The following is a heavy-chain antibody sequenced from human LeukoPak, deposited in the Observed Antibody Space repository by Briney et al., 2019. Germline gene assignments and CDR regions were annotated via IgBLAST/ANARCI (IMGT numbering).Heavy chain of an antibody. Sequence: PGGSLRLSCAASGFTFRSYAMTWVRQAPGKGLEWVSAISGSGGSTYYADSVKGRFTISRDNSKNTLYVQMNSLRAEDTAVYYCAKGLSWNDESALDIWGQGTMVTVSS. V-gene: IGHV3-23*01. J-gene: IGHJ3*02. CDR1: GFTFRSYA. CDR3: AKGLSWNDESALDI. CDR2: ISGSGGST. D-gene: IGHD1-1*01.